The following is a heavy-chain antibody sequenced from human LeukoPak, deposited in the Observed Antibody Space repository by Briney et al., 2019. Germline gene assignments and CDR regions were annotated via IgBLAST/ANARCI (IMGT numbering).Heavy chain of an antibody. CDR3: ARGRIKYSCNNWFDP. CDR2: INHSEST. D-gene: IGHD6-13*01. CDR1: GGSFSGYY. V-gene: IGHV4-34*01. J-gene: IGHJ5*02. Sequence: PSETLSLTCAVYGGSFSGYYWSWIRQPPGKGLEWIGEINHSESTNYNPSLKSRVTISVDTSKNQFSLKLSSVTAADTAVYYCARGRIKYSCNNWFDPWGQGTLVTVSS.